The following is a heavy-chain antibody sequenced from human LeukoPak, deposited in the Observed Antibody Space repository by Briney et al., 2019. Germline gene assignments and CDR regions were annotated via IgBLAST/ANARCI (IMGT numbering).Heavy chain of an antibody. CDR3: ATLPYYYDSSGSYYFDY. D-gene: IGHD3-22*01. CDR2: IRYDGSNK. J-gene: IGHJ4*02. CDR1: GFIFDSYG. Sequence: GGSLRLSCAASGFIFDSYGMHWVRQAPGKGLEWVAFIRYDGSNKYYADSVKGRFTISRDNSKNTLYLQMNSLRVEDTAVYYCATLPYYYDSSGSYYFDYWGQGTLVTVSS. V-gene: IGHV3-30*02.